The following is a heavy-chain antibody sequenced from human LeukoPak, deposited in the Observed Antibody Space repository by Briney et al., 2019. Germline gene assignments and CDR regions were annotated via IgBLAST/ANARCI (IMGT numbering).Heavy chain of an antibody. D-gene: IGHD3-22*01. J-gene: IGHJ4*02. CDR2: IYYSGST. V-gene: IGHV4-59*01. CDR1: GGSISSYY. CDR3: ARVTGYVIEDYFDY. Sequence: SETLSLTCTVSGGSISSYYWSWIRQPPGKGLEWIGYIYYSGSTNYNPSLKSRVTISVDTSKNQFSLKLSSVTAADTAVYFCARVTGYVIEDYFDYWGQGTLVTVSS.